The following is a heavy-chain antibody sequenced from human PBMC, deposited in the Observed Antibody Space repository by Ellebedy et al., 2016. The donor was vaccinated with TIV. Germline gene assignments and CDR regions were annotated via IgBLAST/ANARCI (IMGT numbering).Heavy chain of an antibody. CDR3: ARDRGPVDP. CDR1: DGSISSYF. Sequence: SETLSLTCTVSDGSISSYFWKWIRQPAGKVVECNGRLYARGRTNYNPSLKSRVTMSIDTSKIRFSLKLNSVTAADTAVYYCARDRGPVDPWGQGTLVTVSS. J-gene: IGHJ5*02. CDR2: LYARGRT. V-gene: IGHV4-4*07. D-gene: IGHD3-10*01.